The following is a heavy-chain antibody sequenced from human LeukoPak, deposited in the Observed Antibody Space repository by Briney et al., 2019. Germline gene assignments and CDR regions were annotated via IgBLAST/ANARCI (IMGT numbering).Heavy chain of an antibody. CDR1: GFTFSSYA. J-gene: IGHJ4*02. Sequence: GGSLRLSCAASGFTFSSYAMHWVRQAPGKGLEWVAVISFDGSNKFYADSVKGRFTISRDNSKNTLYLQMNSLRAEDTAVYYCARGGRTMIVVASAYWGQGTLVTVSS. V-gene: IGHV3-30*04. D-gene: IGHD3-22*01. CDR2: ISFDGSNK. CDR3: ARGGRTMIVVASAY.